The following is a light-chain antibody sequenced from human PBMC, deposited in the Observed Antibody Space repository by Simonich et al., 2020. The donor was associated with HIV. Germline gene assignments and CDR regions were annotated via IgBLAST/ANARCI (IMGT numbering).Light chain of an antibody. Sequence: DIQMNQSPSSLAASVGDRVTITCQANQDISNYLNRYQQKPGKAPKLLIYAASNLEAGVPSRFSGSGSGTDFTFTISSLQPEDIATYYCQQYDNLPWTFGQGTKVEIK. CDR1: QDISNY. J-gene: IGKJ1*01. CDR3: QQYDNLPWT. V-gene: IGKV1-33*01. CDR2: AAS.